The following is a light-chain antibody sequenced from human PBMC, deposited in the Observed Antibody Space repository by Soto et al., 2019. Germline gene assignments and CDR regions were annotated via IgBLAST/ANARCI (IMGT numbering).Light chain of an antibody. CDR1: QSVSNW. V-gene: IGKV1-5*01. J-gene: IGKJ1*01. CDR3: LQHNSYPRT. Sequence: DFEMTQSPSTLSASIGDKVTITCRASQSVSNWLAWYQQKPGKAPKRLIYAASSLESGVPSRFSGSGSGTEFTLTISSLQPEDFATYYCLQHNSYPRTFGRGTKVDIK. CDR2: AAS.